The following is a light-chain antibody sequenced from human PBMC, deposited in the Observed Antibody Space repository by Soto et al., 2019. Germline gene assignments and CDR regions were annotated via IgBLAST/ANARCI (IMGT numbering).Light chain of an antibody. CDR3: QSWDTNSLYV. CDR2: QDN. Sequence: SYELTQPPSVSVSPGQTVSITCSGDKLGHKYAFWYQQKPGQSPVVVIYQDNKRPSGIPERFSGSNSGNTATLTISGTQAMDEADYYCQSWDTNSLYVFGTGTKLTVL. V-gene: IGLV3-1*01. J-gene: IGLJ1*01. CDR1: KLGHKY.